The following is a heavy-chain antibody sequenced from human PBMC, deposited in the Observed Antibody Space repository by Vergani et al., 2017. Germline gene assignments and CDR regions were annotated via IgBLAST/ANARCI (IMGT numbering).Heavy chain of an antibody. CDR3: ARDRGRSGSYDWQRGGAEYYFDY. CDR2: IKQDGSEK. V-gene: IGHV3-7*01. Sequence: EVQLVESGGGLVQPGGSLRLSCAASGFTFSSYWMSWVRQAPGKGLEWVANIKQDGSEKYYVDSVKGRFTISRDNAKNSLYLQMNSLRAEDTAVYYCARDRGRSGSYDWQRGGAEYYFDYWGQGTLVTVSS. J-gene: IGHJ4*02. CDR1: GFTFSSYW. D-gene: IGHD1-26*01.